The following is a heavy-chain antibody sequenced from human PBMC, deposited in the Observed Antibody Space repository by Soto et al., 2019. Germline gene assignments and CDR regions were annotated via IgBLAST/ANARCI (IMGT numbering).Heavy chain of an antibody. V-gene: IGHV4-31*03. CDR1: GGSISSGGCY. Sequence: SQTLSLTCTVSGGSISSGGCYWSWISQQPGKGLEWIGYIYYSGSTYYNPSLKSRVTISVDTSKNQFSLKLSSVTAADTAVYYCARDHVDIVAHGMDVWGQGTTVTVSS. J-gene: IGHJ6*02. CDR3: ARDHVDIVAHGMDV. D-gene: IGHD5-12*01. CDR2: IYYSGST.